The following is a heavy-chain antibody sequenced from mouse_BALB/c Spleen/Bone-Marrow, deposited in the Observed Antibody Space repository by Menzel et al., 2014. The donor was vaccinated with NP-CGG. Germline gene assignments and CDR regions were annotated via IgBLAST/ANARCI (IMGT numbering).Heavy chain of an antibody. CDR1: GYTFTSYW. J-gene: IGHJ2*01. V-gene: IGHV1-87*01. CDR2: IYPGDGDT. Sequence: SGAELARPGASVKLSCKASGYTFTSYWMQWVKQRPGQGLEWIGAIYPGDGDTRYTQKFKGKATLTADKSSSTAYMQRSSLAPEDSAVYYRARGDPFDYWGQGTTLTVSS. CDR3: ARGDPFDY.